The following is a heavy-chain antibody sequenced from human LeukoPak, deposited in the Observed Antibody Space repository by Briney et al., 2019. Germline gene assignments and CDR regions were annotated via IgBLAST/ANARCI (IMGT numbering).Heavy chain of an antibody. CDR1: GFTFDDYA. D-gene: IGHD6-13*01. V-gene: IGHV3-43*02. Sequence: GGSLRLSCAASGFTFDDYALHWVRHAPGKGLEWVSLICGVGGSTYYADSVKGRFTISRDNSKNSLYLQMNSLRTEDTALYYCAKVSASSWLGAFDIWGQGTMVTVSS. CDR3: AKVSASSWLGAFDI. J-gene: IGHJ3*02. CDR2: ICGVGGST.